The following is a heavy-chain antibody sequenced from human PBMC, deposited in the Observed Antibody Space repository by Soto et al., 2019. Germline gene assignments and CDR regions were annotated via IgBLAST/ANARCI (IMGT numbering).Heavy chain of an antibody. V-gene: IGHV3-15*01. CDR2: IKSKTDGETT. CDR3: TTGTGGY. CDR1: GFTFSNAW. D-gene: IGHD1-1*01. Sequence: EVQLVESGGGLVKPGGSLRLSCAASGFTFSNAWMSWVRQAPGKGLEWVGRIKSKTDGETTDYAAPGKGRFTISRDASKNTLYLQMNSLKTEDTAVYYCTTGTGGYWGQGTLVTVSS. J-gene: IGHJ4*02.